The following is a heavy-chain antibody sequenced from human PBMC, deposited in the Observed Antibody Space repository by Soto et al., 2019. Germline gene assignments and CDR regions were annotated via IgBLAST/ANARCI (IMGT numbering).Heavy chain of an antibody. D-gene: IGHD6-13*01. Sequence: QVQLVQSGAEVRESGASVKVSCKASGYTFTNHGISWVRQAPGEGLEWMGWISHYNGGTNNAQKFQGRVTMTTDTPTNTGFMELTRLTSDDTAVYYCARAGISSSEGLDYWGQGTLVTVSS. CDR1: GYTFTNHG. CDR2: ISHYNGGT. CDR3: ARAGISSSEGLDY. J-gene: IGHJ4*02. V-gene: IGHV1-18*01.